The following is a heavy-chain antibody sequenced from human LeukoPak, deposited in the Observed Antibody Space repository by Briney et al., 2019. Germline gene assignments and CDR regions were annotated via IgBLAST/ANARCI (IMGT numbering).Heavy chain of an antibody. D-gene: IGHD5-18*01. CDR1: GFNFSSYS. V-gene: IGHV3-21*01. Sequence: GGSLRLSCAASGFNFSSYSMNWVRQAPGKGLEWVSAISSSSSYIYYADSVKGRFTISRDNAKNSLYLQMNSLRAEDTAVYYCARAERGYSYGYYFDYWGQGTLVTVSS. CDR2: ISSSSSYI. CDR3: ARAERGYSYGYYFDY. J-gene: IGHJ4*02.